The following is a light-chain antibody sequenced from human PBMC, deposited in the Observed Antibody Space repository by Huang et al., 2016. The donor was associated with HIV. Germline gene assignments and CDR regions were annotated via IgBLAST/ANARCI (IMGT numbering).Light chain of an antibody. Sequence: EIVLTQSPGTLSLSPGERATLSCRASQSVSSSYLAWYQQKPGQAPRRLIYGASSRATGIPDRFSGGGSGTDYTLIISRLEPEDFAVYYCQHYGRAPPFTFGPGTKVDIK. CDR3: QHYGRAPPFT. CDR1: QSVSSSY. CDR2: GAS. V-gene: IGKV3-20*01. J-gene: IGKJ3*01.